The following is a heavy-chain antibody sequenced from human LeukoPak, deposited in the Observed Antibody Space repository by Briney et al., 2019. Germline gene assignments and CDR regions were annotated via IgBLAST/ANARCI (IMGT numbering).Heavy chain of an antibody. CDR1: GGSISTSNW. Sequence: PSETLSLTCAVSGGSISTSNWWSWVRQPPGKGLEWIGEIYHGGNTNYNPSLKSRVTISVDKSKNQFSLKLSSVTAADTAVYYCARPTETSRDAFDIWGQGTMVTVSS. CDR2: IYHGGNT. CDR3: ARPTETSRDAFDI. J-gene: IGHJ3*02. V-gene: IGHV4-4*02. D-gene: IGHD4-17*01.